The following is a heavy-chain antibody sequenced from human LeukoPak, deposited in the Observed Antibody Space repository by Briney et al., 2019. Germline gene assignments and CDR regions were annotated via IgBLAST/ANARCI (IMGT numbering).Heavy chain of an antibody. CDR3: ARIVVPAAYYYYYYMDV. V-gene: IGHV3-21*01. Sequence: PGGSLRLSCAASGFTFSSYSMNWVRQAPGKGLEWVSSISSSSSYIYYADLVKDRFTISRDNAKNSLYLQMNSLRAEDTAVYYCARIVVPAAYYYYYYMDVWGKGTTVTVSS. D-gene: IGHD2-2*01. J-gene: IGHJ6*03. CDR2: ISSSSSYI. CDR1: GFTFSSYS.